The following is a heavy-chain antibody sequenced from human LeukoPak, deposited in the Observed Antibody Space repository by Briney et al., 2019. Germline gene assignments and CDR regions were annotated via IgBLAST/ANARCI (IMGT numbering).Heavy chain of an antibody. CDR1: GFTFSSYW. CDR2: IHEDGSDK. J-gene: IGHJ3*02. V-gene: IGHV3-7*05. CDR3: ARTLRLGTPRAFDI. Sequence: GGSLRLSCVVSGFTFSSYWMNWVRQAPGKGLEWVANIHEDGSDKYYVDSVKGRFIISRDNAKNSLYLQMNSLRAEDTALYYCARTLRLGTPRAFDIWGRGTMVTVSS. D-gene: IGHD6-25*01.